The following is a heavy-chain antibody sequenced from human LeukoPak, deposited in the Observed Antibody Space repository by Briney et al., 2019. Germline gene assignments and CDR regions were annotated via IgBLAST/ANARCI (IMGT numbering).Heavy chain of an antibody. V-gene: IGHV3-7*03. Sequence: GGSLRLSCAAPGFTFSSYWMSWVRQAPGKGLEWVANIKQDGSEKYYVDSVKGRFTISRDNSKNTLYLQMNSLRAEDTAVYYCANTGNIVVVPAARFDYWGQGTLVTVSS. CDR2: IKQDGSEK. CDR1: GFTFSSYW. CDR3: ANTGNIVVVPAARFDY. J-gene: IGHJ4*02. D-gene: IGHD2-2*01.